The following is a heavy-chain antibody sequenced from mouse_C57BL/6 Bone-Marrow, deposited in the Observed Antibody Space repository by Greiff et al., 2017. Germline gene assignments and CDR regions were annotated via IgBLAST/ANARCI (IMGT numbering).Heavy chain of an antibody. J-gene: IGHJ4*01. CDR1: GFTFSDYG. D-gene: IGHD2-2*01. Sequence: EVKLVESGGGLVKPGGSLKLSCAASGFTFSDYGMHWVRQAPEKGLEWVAYISSGSSTIYYADTVKGRFTISSDTAKNTLFLQMTSLRSEDTAMYYCARRLRYAMDYWGQGTSVTVSA. V-gene: IGHV5-17*01. CDR2: ISSGSSTI. CDR3: ARRLRYAMDY.